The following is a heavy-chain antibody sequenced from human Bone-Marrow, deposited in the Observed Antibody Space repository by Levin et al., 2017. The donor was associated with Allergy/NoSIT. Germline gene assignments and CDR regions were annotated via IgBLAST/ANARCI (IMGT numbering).Heavy chain of an antibody. D-gene: IGHD2-2*01. Sequence: SETLSLTCAVYGGSFSGYYWSWIRQPPGKGLEWIGEINHSGSTNYNPSLKSRVTISVDTSKNQFSLKLSSVTAADTAVYYCARAPPYRLNIVVVPAAMFGYWAFDIWGQGTMVTVSS. CDR2: INHSGST. CDR1: GGSFSGYY. V-gene: IGHV4-34*01. J-gene: IGHJ3*02. CDR3: ARAPPYRLNIVVVPAAMFGYWAFDI.